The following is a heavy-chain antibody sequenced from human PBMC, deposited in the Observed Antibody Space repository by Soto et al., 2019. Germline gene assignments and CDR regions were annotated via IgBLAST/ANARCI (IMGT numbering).Heavy chain of an antibody. D-gene: IGHD4-17*01. CDR2: TGNKANTYTT. Sequence: GGSLRLACAASGFTFSDHYMDWVRQAPGKGLEWVGRTGNKANTYTTEYAASVKGRFTISRDDSKNSLYLQMSSLRTEDTAVYYCARGRYESTVTSSSYFYYWGQGTLVTVSS. CDR1: GFTFSDHY. V-gene: IGHV3-72*01. CDR3: ARGRYESTVTSSSYFYY. J-gene: IGHJ4*02.